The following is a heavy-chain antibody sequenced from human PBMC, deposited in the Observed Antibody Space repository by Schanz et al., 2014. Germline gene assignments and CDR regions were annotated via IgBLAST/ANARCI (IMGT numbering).Heavy chain of an antibody. CDR2: IYYSGST. D-gene: IGHD6-19*01. V-gene: IGHV4-39*01. Sequence: QLQMQESGPGLVKPSETLSLTCSVSGDSISSTSYYWGWIRQPPGKGLEWIGGIYYSGSTYYNASLKSGVPISLDTSKTQSPLKLNSVTAADSAVYYCARLWGGWRIPDYWGQGTLVTVSS. J-gene: IGHJ4*02. CDR1: GDSISSTSYY. CDR3: ARLWGGWRIPDY.